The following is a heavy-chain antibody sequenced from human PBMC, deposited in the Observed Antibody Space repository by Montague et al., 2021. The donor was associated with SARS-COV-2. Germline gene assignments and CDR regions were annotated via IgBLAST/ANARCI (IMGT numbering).Heavy chain of an antibody. D-gene: IGHD6-19*01. CDR2: ISYDGSVQ. CDR3: AKSGGVFWSRASVAHVSD. Sequence: SLRLSCAASGFNFNNYPLHWVRQAPGKGLQWVAVISYDGSVQHYADSVKGRFTISRDSSKNTLFLQMDSLTTEDTAVYFCAKSGGVFWSRASVAHVSDWGQGTLVTVSS. V-gene: IGHV3-30*18. J-gene: IGHJ4*02. CDR1: GFNFNNYP.